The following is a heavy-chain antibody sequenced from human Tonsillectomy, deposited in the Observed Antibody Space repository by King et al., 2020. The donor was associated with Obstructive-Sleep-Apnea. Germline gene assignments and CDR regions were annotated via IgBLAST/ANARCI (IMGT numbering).Heavy chain of an antibody. D-gene: IGHD3-10*01. J-gene: IGHJ4*02. CDR1: GFTFSSDW. CDR2: IKQDGSEK. CDR3: AREFGYTYYYGSGSYDY. V-gene: IGHV3-7*01. Sequence: VQLVESGGGLVQPGGSLRLSCAASGFTFSSDWMSWVRQAPGKGLEWVANIKQDGSEKYYVDSLKGRFTISRDNAKNSLYLQMNSLRAEDTAVYYCAREFGYTYYYGSGSYDYWGQGTLVTVSS.